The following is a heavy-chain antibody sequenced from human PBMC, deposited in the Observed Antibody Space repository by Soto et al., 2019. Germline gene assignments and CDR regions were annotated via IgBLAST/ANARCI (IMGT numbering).Heavy chain of an antibody. V-gene: IGHV3-74*01. D-gene: IGHD3-10*02. CDR3: ARDEEANPLFALDY. J-gene: IGHJ4*02. CDR2: INRDGSDT. Sequence: EVQLVQSGGGLVQPGGSLRLSCAASGFTFKDYWMHWVRQVPGKGLVWVSHINRDGSDTWYADSVKGRFTISRDNAKNMVYLQMNSLRAEDTALYYCARDEEANPLFALDYWGRGTRVTVSS. CDR1: GFTFKDYW.